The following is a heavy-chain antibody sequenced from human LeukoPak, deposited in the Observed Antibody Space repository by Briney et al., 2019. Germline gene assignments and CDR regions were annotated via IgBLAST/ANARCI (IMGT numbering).Heavy chain of an antibody. CDR2: IYYSGST. CDR3: ARETTQYSSSWYAYYYGMDV. CDR1: GGSVSSGSYY. D-gene: IGHD6-13*01. V-gene: IGHV4-30-4*01. J-gene: IGHJ6*02. Sequence: SETLSLTCTVSGGSVSSGSYYWSWIRQPPGKGLEWIGYIYYSGSTYYNPSLKSRVTISVDTSKNQFSLKLSSVTAADTAVYYCARETTQYSSSWYAYYYGMDVWGQGTTVTVSS.